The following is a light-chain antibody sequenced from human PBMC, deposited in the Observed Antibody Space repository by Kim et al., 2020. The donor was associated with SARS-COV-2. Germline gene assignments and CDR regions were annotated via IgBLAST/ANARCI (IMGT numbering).Light chain of an antibody. V-gene: IGKV3-20*01. Sequence: EIVLTQSPGTLSLSPGERATLSCRASQSVSSSSFAWYQLKPGKAPRLLVFGASSRPTGIPDRCSGSGSGTDFTLTISRLEPEDFAVYYCQQDGSSPPTFGQGTTVDIK. J-gene: IGKJ1*01. CDR3: QQDGSSPPT. CDR1: QSVSSSS. CDR2: GAS.